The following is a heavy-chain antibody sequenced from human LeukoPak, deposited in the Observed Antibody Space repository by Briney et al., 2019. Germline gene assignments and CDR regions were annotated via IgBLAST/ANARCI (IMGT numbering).Heavy chain of an antibody. Sequence: GGSLRLSCAASGFTFSSYAMHWVRQAPGKGLEWVAVISYDGSNKYYADSVKGRFTISRDNSKNTLYLQMNSLRAEDTAVYYCARDFTELAFDIWGQGTMVTVSS. CDR2: ISYDGSNK. J-gene: IGHJ3*02. D-gene: IGHD1-26*01. CDR1: GFTFSSYA. V-gene: IGHV3-30*04. CDR3: ARDFTELAFDI.